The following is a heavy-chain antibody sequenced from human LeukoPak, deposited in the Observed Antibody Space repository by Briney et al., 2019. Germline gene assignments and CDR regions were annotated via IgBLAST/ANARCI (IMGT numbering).Heavy chain of an antibody. CDR2: LYSDGNQ. D-gene: IGHD1-14*01. Sequence: GGSLSLSCAASGFTVTTNGMTWVRQPPGKGLEWDAVLYSDGNQKYPDPVQAGFTISRATSKKTLNFKMNSLSPDDTPVVYFARGVEPLAANTLAYWGEGTLVTVSS. V-gene: IGHV3-53*01. CDR3: ARGVEPLAANTLAY. CDR1: GFTVTTNG. J-gene: IGHJ4*02.